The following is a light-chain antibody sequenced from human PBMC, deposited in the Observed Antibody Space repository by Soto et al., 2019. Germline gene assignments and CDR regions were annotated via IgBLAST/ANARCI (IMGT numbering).Light chain of an antibody. V-gene: IGKV3-11*01. CDR3: QQRSNWPSGT. CDR1: QSVTNY. Sequence: EIVLTQSPATLSLSPGERATLSCRASQSVTNYLAWYQQNPGQAPRLLIYDASNSATGIPARFSGSGSGTDFTLTISSLEPEDFAVYYCQQRSNWPSGTFGQGTKVDIK. CDR2: DAS. J-gene: IGKJ1*01.